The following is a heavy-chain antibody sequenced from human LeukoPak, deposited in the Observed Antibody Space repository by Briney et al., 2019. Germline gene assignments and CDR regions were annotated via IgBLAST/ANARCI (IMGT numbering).Heavy chain of an antibody. CDR3: ARGGGDDFWSGYYPYNWLDP. J-gene: IGHJ5*02. CDR1: GYTFTGYY. Sequence: ASVKVSCKASGYTFTGYYMHWVRQAPGQGLEWMGWINPNSGGTNYAQKFQGWVTMTRDTSISTAYMELSRLRSDDTAVYYCARGGGDDFWSGYYPYNWLDPWGQGTLVTVSS. D-gene: IGHD3-3*01. V-gene: IGHV1-2*04. CDR2: INPNSGGT.